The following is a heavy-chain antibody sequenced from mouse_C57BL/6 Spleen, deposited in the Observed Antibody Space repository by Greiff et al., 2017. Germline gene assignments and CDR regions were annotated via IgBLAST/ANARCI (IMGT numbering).Heavy chain of an antibody. CDR1: GYTFTDYN. CDR2: INPNNGGT. Sequence: VQLQQSGPELVKPGASVKIPCKASGYTFTDYNMDWVKQSHGKSLEWIGDINPNNGGTIYNQKFKGKATLTVDKSSSTAYMEPRSLTSEDTAVYYCARLLRSFMDYWGQGTSVTVSS. D-gene: IGHD1-1*01. CDR3: ARLLRSFMDY. J-gene: IGHJ4*01. V-gene: IGHV1-18*01.